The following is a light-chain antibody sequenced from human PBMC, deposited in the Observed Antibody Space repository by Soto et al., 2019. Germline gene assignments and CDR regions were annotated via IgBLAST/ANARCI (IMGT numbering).Light chain of an antibody. CDR2: NTN. V-gene: IGLV8-61*01. CDR3: VLYMGSGSVV. J-gene: IGLJ2*01. Sequence: QTVVTQEQSLSVSPGGTVTLTCGLSSGSVSTSYYPSWYQQTPGQAPRTLIYNTNSRSSGVPDRFSGSILGNKAALTITGAQADDESDYYCVLYMGSGSVVFGGGTKLTVL. CDR1: SGSVSTSYY.